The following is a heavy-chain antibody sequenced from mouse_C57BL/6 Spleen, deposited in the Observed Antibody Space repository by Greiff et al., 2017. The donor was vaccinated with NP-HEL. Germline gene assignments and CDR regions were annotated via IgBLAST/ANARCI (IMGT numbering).Heavy chain of an antibody. CDR2: IDPANGNT. D-gene: IGHD2-5*01. V-gene: IGHV14-3*01. J-gene: IGHJ1*03. Sequence: EVKLMESVAELVRPGASVKLSCTASGFNIKNTYMHWVKQRPEQGLEWIGRIDPANGNTKYAPKFQGKATITADTSSNTAYLQLSSLTSEDTAIYYCARPPYSNYVGYFDVWGTGTTVTVSS. CDR3: ARPPYSNYVGYFDV. CDR1: GFNIKNTY.